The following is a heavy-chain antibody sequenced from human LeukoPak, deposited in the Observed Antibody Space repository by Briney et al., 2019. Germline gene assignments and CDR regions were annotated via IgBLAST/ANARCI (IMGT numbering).Heavy chain of an antibody. CDR1: GFTFSSYW. Sequence: GGSLRLSXAASGFTFSSYWMSWVRQAPGKGLEWVANIKQDGNEKYYVDSVKGRFTISRDNAKNSLYLQMNSLRVEDTAVYYCAKPGSYGYWGQGTLVTVSS. D-gene: IGHD1-26*01. CDR2: IKQDGNEK. J-gene: IGHJ4*02. CDR3: AKPGSYGY. V-gene: IGHV3-7*01.